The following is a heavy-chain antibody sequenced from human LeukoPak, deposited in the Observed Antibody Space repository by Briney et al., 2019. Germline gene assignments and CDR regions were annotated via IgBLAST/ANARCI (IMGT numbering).Heavy chain of an antibody. CDR1: GYTFTSYD. J-gene: IGHJ4*02. V-gene: IGHV1-8*01. D-gene: IGHD3-3*01. Sequence: ASVKVSCKASGYTFTSYDINWVRQATGQGLEWMGWMNPNSGNTGYAQKFQGRVTMTRNTSISTAYMELSRLRSEDTAVYYCARHYDFGGYFDYWGQGTLVTVSS. CDR2: MNPNSGNT. CDR3: ARHYDFGGYFDY.